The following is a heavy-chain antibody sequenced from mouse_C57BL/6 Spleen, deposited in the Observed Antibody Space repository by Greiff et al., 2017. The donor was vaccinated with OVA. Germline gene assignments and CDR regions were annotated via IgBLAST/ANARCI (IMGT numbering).Heavy chain of an antibody. CDR3: AMGGDYYGSSYFDY. CDR1: GYTFTSYW. J-gene: IGHJ2*01. CDR2: IHPNSGST. Sequence: QVQLQQPGAELVKPGASVKLSCKASGYTFTSYWMHWVKQRPGQGLEWIGMIHPNSGSTNYNEKFKSKATLTVDKSSSTAYMQLSSLTSEDSAVYYCAMGGDYYGSSYFDYWGQGTTLTVSS. V-gene: IGHV1-64*01. D-gene: IGHD1-1*01.